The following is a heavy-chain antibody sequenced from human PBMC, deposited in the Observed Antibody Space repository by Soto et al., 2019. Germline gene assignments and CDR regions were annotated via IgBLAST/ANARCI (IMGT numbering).Heavy chain of an antibody. D-gene: IGHD3-3*01. CDR2: INHSGST. Sequence: SETLSLTCAVYGGSFSGYYWSWIRQPPGKGLEWIGEINHSGSTNYNPSLKSRVTISVDTSKNQFSLKLSSVTAADTAVYYCARQDPGYDFWSGYYRALRYFDYWGQGTLVTRLL. CDR3: ARQDPGYDFWSGYYRALRYFDY. CDR1: GGSFSGYY. V-gene: IGHV4-34*01. J-gene: IGHJ4*02.